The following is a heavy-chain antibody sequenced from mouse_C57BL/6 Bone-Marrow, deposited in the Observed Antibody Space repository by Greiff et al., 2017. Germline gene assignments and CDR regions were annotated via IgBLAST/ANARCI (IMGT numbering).Heavy chain of an antibody. Sequence: QVQLQQPGAELVKPGASVKLSCKASGYTFTSSWMHGVKQRPGQGLEWIGMIHPNSGSTNYNEKFKSKATLTVDKSSSTAYMQLSSLTSEDSAVYYCAREGDGYYFDYWGQGTTLTVSS. CDR2: IHPNSGST. CDR1: GYTFTSSW. V-gene: IGHV1-64*01. D-gene: IGHD2-3*01. J-gene: IGHJ2*01. CDR3: AREGDGYYFDY.